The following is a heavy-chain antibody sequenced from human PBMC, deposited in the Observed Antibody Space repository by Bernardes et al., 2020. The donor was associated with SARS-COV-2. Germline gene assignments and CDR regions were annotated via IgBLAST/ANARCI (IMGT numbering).Heavy chain of an antibody. Sequence: SETLSLTCTVSGGSISTHRWTWVRQPPGKGLEWIGYIHYSGNTNYNPSLKSRVTISVDTSKNQFSLNLSSVTAADTAVYFCARGQLRARRAPGYIYYHYPLDVGGRGTTVTVSS. J-gene: IGHJ6*02. CDR1: GGSISTHR. CDR2: IHYSGNT. CDR3: ARGQLRARRAPGYIYYHYPLDV. V-gene: IGHV4-59*11. D-gene: IGHD5-18*01.